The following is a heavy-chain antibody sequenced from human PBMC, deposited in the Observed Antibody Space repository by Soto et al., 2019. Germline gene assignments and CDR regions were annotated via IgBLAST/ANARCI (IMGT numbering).Heavy chain of an antibody. CDR1: ADSFSKYY. CDR2: IYFNGNT. CDR3: ASVTFGGVVLAH. J-gene: IGHJ4*02. Sequence: SETLSLTCTVSADSFSKYYWTWIRQPPGGGLEWIGYIYFNGNTNYNPSLKGRVTISRDTSKKQFSLNLSSVTAADTAVYYCASVTFGGVVLAHWGQGTMVTVSS. V-gene: IGHV4-59*01. D-gene: IGHD3-16*01.